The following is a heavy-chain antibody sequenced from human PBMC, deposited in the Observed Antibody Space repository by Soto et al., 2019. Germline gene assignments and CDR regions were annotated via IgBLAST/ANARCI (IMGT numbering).Heavy chain of an antibody. CDR1: GFTFRSYA. V-gene: IGHV3-23*01. CDR3: AKDIVVIPAAPPGFDY. D-gene: IGHD2-2*01. J-gene: IGHJ4*02. Sequence: GGSLRLSCAASGFTFRSYAMSWVRQAPGKGLEWVSGISGSSGSIYYADSVKGRFTISRDNSKNTLYLQMNSLRADDTAVYYRAKDIVVIPAAPPGFDYWGQGTLVTVS. CDR2: ISGSSGSI.